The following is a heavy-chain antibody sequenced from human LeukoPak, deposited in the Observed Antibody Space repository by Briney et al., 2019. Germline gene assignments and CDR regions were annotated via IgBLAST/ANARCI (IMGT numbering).Heavy chain of an antibody. CDR2: IYYSGST. V-gene: IGHV4-39*07. Sequence: PSETLSLTCSVSGGSISSNGYYWGWIRQPPGKGLEWIGSIYYSGSTFDNPSLKSRVTISLDKSRNQFSLKLSSVTAADTAVYYCARHRFGAYDYDYWGQGTLVTVSS. J-gene: IGHJ4*02. CDR1: GGSISSNGYY. D-gene: IGHD5-12*01. CDR3: ARHRFGAYDYDY.